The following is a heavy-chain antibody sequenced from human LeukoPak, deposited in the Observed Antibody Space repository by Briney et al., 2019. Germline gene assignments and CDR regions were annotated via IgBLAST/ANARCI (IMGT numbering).Heavy chain of an antibody. J-gene: IGHJ1*01. CDR1: GYTFTTYA. CDR2: SNAGNGNR. D-gene: IGHD1-1*01. CDR3: ARGYPEYFQH. V-gene: IGHV1-3*02. Sequence: ASVKVSCKASGYTFTTYAINWVRQAPGQRLEWTGWSNAGNGNRKYSQEFQDRVTITRDTSASTAYMELSSLRSEDTAVYYCARGYPEYFQHWGQGTLVTVSS.